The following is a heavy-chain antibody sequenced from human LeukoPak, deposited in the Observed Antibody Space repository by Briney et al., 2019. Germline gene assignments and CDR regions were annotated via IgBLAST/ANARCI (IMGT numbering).Heavy chain of an antibody. CDR1: GYTFTSYG. CDR3: ARVYRDSYGQN. Sequence: ASVKLSCKASGYTFTSYGISWVRQAPGQGLEWMGWISAYNGTTNYAQKLQGRVTMTTETSTSTAYMGLRRLRSDDTAVYYCARVYRDSYGQNWGQGTLVTVSS. D-gene: IGHD5-18*01. J-gene: IGHJ4*02. CDR2: ISAYNGTT. V-gene: IGHV1-18*04.